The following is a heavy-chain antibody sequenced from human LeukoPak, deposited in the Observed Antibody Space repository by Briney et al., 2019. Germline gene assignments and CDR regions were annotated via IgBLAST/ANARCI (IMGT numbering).Heavy chain of an antibody. CDR1: GYSISSGYY. D-gene: IGHD1-1*01. CDR2: IYHSGST. CDR3: ARSTWSYFDY. V-gene: IGHV4-38-2*01. J-gene: IGHJ4*02. Sequence: SETLSLTXAVSGYSISSGYYWGRIRQPPGKGLEWIGSIYHSGSTYYNPSLKSRVTISVDTSKNQFSLKLSSVTAADTAVYYCARSTWSYFDYWGQGTLVTVSS.